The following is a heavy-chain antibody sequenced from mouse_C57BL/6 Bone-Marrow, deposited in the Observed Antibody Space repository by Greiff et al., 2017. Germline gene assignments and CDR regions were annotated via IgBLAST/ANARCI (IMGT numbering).Heavy chain of an antibody. CDR2: IDPEDGDT. CDR3: TYGSSYWYFDV. Sequence: VQLQQSGAELVRPGASVKLSCTASGFNIKDYYMHWVKQRPEQGLEWIGRIDPEDGDTEYAPKFQGKATMTAETSSNTAYLQLSSLTSEDTAVYYCTYGSSYWYFDVWGTGTTVTVSS. J-gene: IGHJ1*03. D-gene: IGHD1-1*01. CDR1: GFNIKDYY. V-gene: IGHV14-1*01.